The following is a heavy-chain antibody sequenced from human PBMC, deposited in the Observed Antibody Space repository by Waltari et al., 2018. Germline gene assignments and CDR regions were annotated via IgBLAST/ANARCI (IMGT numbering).Heavy chain of an antibody. CDR1: GFTFSNYA. D-gene: IGHD3-16*01. V-gene: IGHV3-23*01. Sequence: EVQLLESGGGLVPPGGSLRLSCLASGFTFSNYAMTWVRQGPGKGLEWGSAISGGGIKTYYADSVKGRFTISRDNSKNTLYLQMNSLRAEDTAVYSCARVHSLGQYDSNGQESNFDHWGQGALVTVSS. CDR2: ISGGGIKT. J-gene: IGHJ4*02. CDR3: ARVHSLGQYDSNGQESNFDH.